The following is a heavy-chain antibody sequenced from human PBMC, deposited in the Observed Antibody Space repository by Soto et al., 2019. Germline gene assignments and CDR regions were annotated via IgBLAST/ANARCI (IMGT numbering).Heavy chain of an antibody. CDR1: GYTFPSCG. CDR3: ARDQYDSSGDLDY. V-gene: IGHV1-18*01. Sequence: GASVKVSCKTSGYTFPSCGISWVRQAPGQGLEWMGWISGYNGNTNYPQRLQGRVTMTTDTSTSTAYMELRSLTSDDTAVYYCARDQYDSSGDLDYWGQGALVTVSS. CDR2: ISGYNGNT. J-gene: IGHJ4*02. D-gene: IGHD3-22*01.